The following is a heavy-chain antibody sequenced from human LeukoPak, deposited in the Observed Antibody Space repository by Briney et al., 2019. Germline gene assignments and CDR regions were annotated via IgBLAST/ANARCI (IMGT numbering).Heavy chain of an antibody. V-gene: IGHV4-59*12. CDR3: ARESPGFDY. Sequence: SETLSLTCTVSGGSISSYYWSWIRQPPGKGLEWIGYIYYSGSTNYNPSLKSRVTISVDTSKNQFSLKLSSVTAADTAVYYCARESPGFDYWGQGTLVTVSS. J-gene: IGHJ4*02. CDR2: IYYSGST. CDR1: GGSISSYY.